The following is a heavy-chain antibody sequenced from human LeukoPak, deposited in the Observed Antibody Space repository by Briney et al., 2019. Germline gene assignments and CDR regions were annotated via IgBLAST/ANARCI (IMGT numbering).Heavy chain of an antibody. V-gene: IGHV4-4*07. CDR2: IYSSGST. CDR3: ARALGGGYCSSTSCYPFPFDY. Sequence: PSETLSLTCTVSGGSISSYYWTWIRQPAGKGLEWIGRIYSSGSTNYNSSLKSRVTISVDTSKNQFSLKLSSVTAADTAVYYCARALGGGYCSSTSCYPFPFDYWGQGTLVTVSS. D-gene: IGHD2-2*01. CDR1: GGSISSYY. J-gene: IGHJ4*02.